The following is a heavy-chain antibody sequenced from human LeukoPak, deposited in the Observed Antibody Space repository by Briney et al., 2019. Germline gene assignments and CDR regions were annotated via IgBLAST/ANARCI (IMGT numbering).Heavy chain of an antibody. V-gene: IGHV4-31*03. CDR1: GVSINSDYNY. Sequence: SETLSLTCTVAGVSINSDYNYWAWIRQHPGKGLEWIGFIFYTGSTSYNWSLKSRVAISTDTSTNQFSLRLTSVTAADTAVYYCAGGKGQQTPDWFDPWGQGTQVTVSS. CDR3: AGGKGQQTPDWFDP. CDR2: IFYTGST. D-gene: IGHD3-16*01. J-gene: IGHJ5*02.